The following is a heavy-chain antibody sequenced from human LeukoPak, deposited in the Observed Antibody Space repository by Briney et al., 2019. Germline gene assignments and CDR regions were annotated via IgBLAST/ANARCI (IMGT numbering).Heavy chain of an antibody. CDR3: ARDGSSGWPYYYYYYMDV. CDR2: ISYDGSNK. V-gene: IGHV3-30*04. D-gene: IGHD6-19*01. CDR1: GFTFSSYA. Sequence: SGGSLRLSCAAAGFTFSSYAMHWVRQAPGKGLEWVAVISYDGSNKYYADSVKGRFTISRDNSKNTLYLQMNSLRAEDTAVYYCARDGSSGWPYYYYYYMDVWGKGTTVTVSS. J-gene: IGHJ6*03.